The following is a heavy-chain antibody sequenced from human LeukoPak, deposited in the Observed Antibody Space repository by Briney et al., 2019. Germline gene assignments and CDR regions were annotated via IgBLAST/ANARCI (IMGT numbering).Heavy chain of an antibody. D-gene: IGHD4-23*01. CDR3: ATPLDLDYGGNTPSYYYYMDV. J-gene: IGHJ6*03. CDR2: IIPIFGTA. V-gene: IGHV1-69*05. CDR1: GGTFSSYA. Sequence: ASVTVSCKASGGTFSSYAISWVRQAPGQGLEWMGGIIPIFGTANYAQKFQGRVTITTDESTSTAYMELSSLRSGDTAVYYCATPLDLDYGGNTPSYYYYMDVWGKGTTVTVSS.